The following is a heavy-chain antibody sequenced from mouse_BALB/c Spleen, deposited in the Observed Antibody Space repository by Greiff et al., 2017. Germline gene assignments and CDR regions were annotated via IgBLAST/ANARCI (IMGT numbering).Heavy chain of an antibody. V-gene: IGHV1-9*01. J-gene: IGHJ2*01. CDR1: GYTFSSYW. CDR2: ILPGSGST. Sequence: VQLQQSGAELMKPGASVKISCKATGYTFSSYWIEWVKQRPGHGLEWIGEILPGSGSTNYNEKFKGKATFTADTSSNTAYMQLSSLTSEDSAVYYCARDGITTGYFDYWGQGTTLTVSS. CDR3: ARDGITTGYFDY. D-gene: IGHD2-4*01.